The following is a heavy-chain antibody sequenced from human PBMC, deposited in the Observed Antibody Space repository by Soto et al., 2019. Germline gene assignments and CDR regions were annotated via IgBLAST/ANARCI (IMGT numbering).Heavy chain of an antibody. CDR1: NGSISTTSDN. D-gene: IGHD3-16*02. CDR3: ARQGSF. CDR2: IYYTGST. Sequence: QMQRQESGPGLVKPSETLSLTCNVSNGSISTTSDNGGWIRQSPRKWREWIGTIYYTGSTSYNPALTSRVTIAVDTSKNQFSMKLASVTAADTAVYYCARQGSFWGHGTLVIVSS. V-gene: IGHV4-39*01. J-gene: IGHJ4*01.